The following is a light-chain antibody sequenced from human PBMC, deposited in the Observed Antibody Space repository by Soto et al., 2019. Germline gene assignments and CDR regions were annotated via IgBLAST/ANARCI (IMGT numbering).Light chain of an antibody. J-gene: IGKJ4*01. CDR2: AAS. CDR1: QIISSY. CDR3: QQSYSTPHT. Sequence: EIQMTQFPSSLSASVGDRVTITCRASQIISSYFNWYQQKPGKAPKLLIYAASTLETGVPSRFSGSGSGTDFTLTISSLQPEDFATYYCQQSYSTPHTFDGGTKVEIK. V-gene: IGKV1-39*01.